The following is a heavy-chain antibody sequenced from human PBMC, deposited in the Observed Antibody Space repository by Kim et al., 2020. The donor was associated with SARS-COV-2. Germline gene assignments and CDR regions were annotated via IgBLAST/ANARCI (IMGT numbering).Heavy chain of an antibody. CDR3: ARIGDY. V-gene: IGHV5-51*01. Sequence: YPGDSDTRYSPSVQGQVTISADKSISTAYLPGSSLKASDTAMYYCARIGDYWGQGTLVTVSS. J-gene: IGHJ4*02. D-gene: IGHD2-15*01. CDR2: YPGDSDT.